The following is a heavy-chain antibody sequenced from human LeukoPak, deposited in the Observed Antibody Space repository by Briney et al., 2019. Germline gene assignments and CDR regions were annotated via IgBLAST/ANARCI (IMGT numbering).Heavy chain of an antibody. J-gene: IGHJ1*01. CDR1: GGSFSGYY. Sequence: SETLSLTCAVYGGSFSGYYWSWIRQPPGKGLDWIGEINLSGSTNYNPSLKSRVTISVDTSKNQFSLKLSSVTAADTAVYYCATGPRPQLISRKYLQHWGQGTLVTVSS. D-gene: IGHD2-2*01. V-gene: IGHV4-34*01. CDR3: ATGPRPQLISRKYLQH. CDR2: INLSGST.